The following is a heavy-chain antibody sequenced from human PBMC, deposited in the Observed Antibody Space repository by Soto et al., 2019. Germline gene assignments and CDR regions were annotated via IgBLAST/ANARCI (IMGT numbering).Heavy chain of an antibody. J-gene: IGHJ4*02. CDR1: GFAFNIYS. CDR3: AKDGAIAAADYFFDY. V-gene: IGHV3-23*01. CDR2: ISGGGGTT. Sequence: PGGSLRLSCVASGFAFNIYSMNWVRQAPGKGLEWVSAISGGGGTTYSADSVKGRFTISRDNSKNTVYLQMNSLRGEDTAVYYCAKDGAIAAADYFFDYWGQGSLVTVSS. D-gene: IGHD6-13*01.